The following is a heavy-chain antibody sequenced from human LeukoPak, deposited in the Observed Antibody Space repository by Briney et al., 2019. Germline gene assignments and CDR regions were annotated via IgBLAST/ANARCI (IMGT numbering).Heavy chain of an antibody. D-gene: IGHD3-22*01. CDR3: ARGRIYYDGSGHYYPDY. CDR2: ISGDSDST. V-gene: IGHV1-18*01. Sequence: APVKVCCKASGYTFSSYGVTWVRQAPGQGLEWMGWISGDSDSTNYAQKFQDKVTMTTDTSTNTAYLELRSLTSDDTAIYYCARGRIYYDGSGHYYPDYWGQGTLLTVSS. J-gene: IGHJ4*02. CDR1: GYTFSSYG.